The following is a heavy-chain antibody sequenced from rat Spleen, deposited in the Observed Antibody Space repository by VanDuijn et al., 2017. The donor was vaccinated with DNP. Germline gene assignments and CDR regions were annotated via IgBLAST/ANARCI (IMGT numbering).Heavy chain of an antibody. CDR1: GFTFSDYY. Sequence: EVQLVESGGGLVQPGRSLKLSCAASGFTFSDYYMAWVRQAPTKGLEWVAYTNYAGGSTYNGDSVKGRFTISRDNEKSTLYLHMNSLRSEDMATYYCARHVLPLRVWDYWGQGVIVTVSS. CDR3: ARHVLPLRVWDY. V-gene: IGHV5-22*01. CDR2: TNYAGGST. D-gene: IGHD1-4*01. J-gene: IGHJ2*01.